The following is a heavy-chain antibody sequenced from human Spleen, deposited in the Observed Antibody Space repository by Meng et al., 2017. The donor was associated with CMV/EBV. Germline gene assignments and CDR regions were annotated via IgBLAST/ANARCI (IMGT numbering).Heavy chain of an antibody. V-gene: IGHV3-33*06. D-gene: IGHD3-16*01. J-gene: IGHJ4*02. Sequence: GESLKISCAASGFTFSSYGMHWVRQAPGKGLEWVAVIWYDGSNKYYADSVKGRFTISRDNSKNTLYLQMNSLRAEDTAEYYCAKGGPGLPQLFDYWGQGTLVTVSS. CDR1: GFTFSSYG. CDR2: IWYDGSNK. CDR3: AKGGPGLPQLFDY.